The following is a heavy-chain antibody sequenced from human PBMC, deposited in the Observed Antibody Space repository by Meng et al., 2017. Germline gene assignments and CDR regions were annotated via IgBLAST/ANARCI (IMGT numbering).Heavy chain of an antibody. J-gene: IGHJ4*02. Sequence: SLKISCKASGGTSSSYAISWVRQAPAQGLEGMVGIIPIFGTANYAQKFQGRVTITADESTSTAYMQLSSLRSEDTAVYYCAREAAAGTFAYWGQGTLVTVSS. V-gene: IGHV1-69*13. D-gene: IGHD6-13*01. CDR1: GGTSSSYA. CDR3: AREAAAGTFAY. CDR2: IIPIFGTA.